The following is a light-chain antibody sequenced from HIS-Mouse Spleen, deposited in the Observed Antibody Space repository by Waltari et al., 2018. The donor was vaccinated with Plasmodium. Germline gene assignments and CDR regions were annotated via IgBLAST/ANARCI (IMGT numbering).Light chain of an antibody. V-gene: IGLV3-1*01. CDR1: ELGVES. J-gene: IGLJ3*02. CDR3: QAWDSSTAV. Sequence: SYELTQPPLVSVSPGQTASIPCSGDELGVESVCWQQQKPGQSPGLGIYQDSKRPSGIPERFSGSNSGNTATLTISGTQAMDEADYYCQAWDSSTAVFGGGTKLTVL. CDR2: QDS.